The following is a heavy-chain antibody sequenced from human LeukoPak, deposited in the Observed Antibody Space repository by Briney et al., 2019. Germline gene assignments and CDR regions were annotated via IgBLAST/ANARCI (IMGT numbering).Heavy chain of an antibody. CDR1: GGSISSHY. V-gene: IGHV4-59*11. D-gene: IGHD5-24*01. Sequence: PSETLSLTCTVSGGSISSHYWSWIRQPPGKGLEWVGYIYYSGSTNYNPSLKSRVTISVDTSKNQFSLKLSSVTAADTAVYYCARVERWLQNWGQGTLVTVSS. CDR3: ARVERWLQN. J-gene: IGHJ4*02. CDR2: IYYSGST.